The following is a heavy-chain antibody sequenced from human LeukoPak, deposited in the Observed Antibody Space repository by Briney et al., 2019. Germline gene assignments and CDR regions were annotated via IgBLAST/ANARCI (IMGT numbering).Heavy chain of an antibody. D-gene: IGHD4-23*01. V-gene: IGHV4-30-4*01. CDR2: IYYSGST. CDR3: ARGTEDYGGNSEWYFYY. CDR1: GGSIGSGDYY. Sequence: SQTLSLTCTVSGGSIGSGDYYWRWIRQPPGKGLEWIGYIYYSGSTYYNPSLKSRVTISVDTSKNQFSLKLSSVTAADTAVYYCARGTEDYGGNSEWYFYYWGQGTLVTVSS. J-gene: IGHJ4*02.